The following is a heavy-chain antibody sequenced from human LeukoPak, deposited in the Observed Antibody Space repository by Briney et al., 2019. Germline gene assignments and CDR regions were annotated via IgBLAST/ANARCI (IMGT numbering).Heavy chain of an antibody. CDR2: IFYSGST. V-gene: IGHV4-59*08. D-gene: IGHD3-9*01. CDR3: ARGYYDVLTNYPKNFDQ. CDR1: GGSISSYY. J-gene: IGHJ4*02. Sequence: SETLSLTCTVSGGSISSYYWSWIRQPPGKGLEWIGYIFYSGSTYYNPSLKSRLTISVDTSKNQFSLKLSSVTAADTAVYYCARGYYDVLTNYPKNFDQWGQGTLVTVSS.